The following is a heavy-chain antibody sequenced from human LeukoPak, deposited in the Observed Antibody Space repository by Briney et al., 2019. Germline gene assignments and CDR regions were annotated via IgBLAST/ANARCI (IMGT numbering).Heavy chain of an antibody. Sequence: GGSLRLSCAASGFTFSSYSMNWVRQAPGKGLEWVSYISSSSSTIYYADSVKGRFTISRDNAKNSPYLQMNSLRAEDTAVYYCASGTSSMDVWGKGTTVTVSS. V-gene: IGHV3-48*01. CDR1: GFTFSSYS. CDR2: ISSSSSTI. D-gene: IGHD1-1*01. CDR3: ASGTSSMDV. J-gene: IGHJ6*03.